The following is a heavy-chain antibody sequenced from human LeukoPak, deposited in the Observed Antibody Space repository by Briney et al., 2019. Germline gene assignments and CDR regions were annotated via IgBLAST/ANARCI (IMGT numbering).Heavy chain of an antibody. Sequence: GGSLRLSCVVSGFTFNRCWMNWVRQAPGEGLEWVAHINPDGRDTYYVGSVKGRFTISRDNAQNSMYLQMNSLRVEDTAVYYCTSWGDTTAEYFQRWGQGSLVTVSS. CDR1: GFTFNRCW. V-gene: IGHV3-7*01. CDR2: INPDGRDT. J-gene: IGHJ1*01. CDR3: TSWGDTTAEYFQR. D-gene: IGHD2-21*02.